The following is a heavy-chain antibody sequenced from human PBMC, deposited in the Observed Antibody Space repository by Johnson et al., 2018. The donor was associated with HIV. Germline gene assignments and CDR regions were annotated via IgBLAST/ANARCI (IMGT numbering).Heavy chain of an antibody. D-gene: IGHD6-13*01. V-gene: IGHV3-23*04. Sequence: VQLVESGGGLVRPGRSLRLSCAASGFTFSDYYMRWVRQAPGKGLEWVSAISGSGGSTYYADSVKGRFTISRDTPQKPLYLQRHSLRAEDTAVYDCAKDLQQPQRGEHALAQDAFDIWGQGTMVTVSS. CDR1: GFTFSDYY. CDR2: ISGSGGST. CDR3: AKDLQQPQRGEHALAQDAFDI. J-gene: IGHJ3*02.